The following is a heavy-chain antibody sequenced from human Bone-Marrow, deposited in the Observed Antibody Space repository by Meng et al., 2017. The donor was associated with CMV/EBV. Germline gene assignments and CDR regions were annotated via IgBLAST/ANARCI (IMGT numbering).Heavy chain of an antibody. D-gene: IGHD3-9*01. CDR1: GGSFTGYY. CDR2: IYHSGST. Sequence: QVQLQQWGAGLLKPSETLSLTCAVYGGSFTGYYWSWIRQHPGKGLEWFGEIYHSGSTNYNPSLKSRVTISVDTSKNQFSLKLSSMAAADTAVYYCARGGKLRYFEWAFSSVDWFDPWGQGTLVNVSS. CDR3: ARGGKLRYFEWAFSSVDWFDP. J-gene: IGHJ5*02. V-gene: IGHV4-34*01.